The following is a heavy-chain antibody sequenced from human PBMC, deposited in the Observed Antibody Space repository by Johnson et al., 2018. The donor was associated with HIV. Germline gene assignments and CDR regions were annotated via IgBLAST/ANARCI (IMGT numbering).Heavy chain of an antibody. CDR1: GFTFDDYA. CDR3: ARAFGSGGYSSSWYLGLGSFDI. J-gene: IGHJ3*02. V-gene: IGHV3-9*01. CDR2: ISWNSGRI. Sequence: VQLVESGGGLVQPGRSLRLSCAASGFTFDDYAMHWVRQAPGKGLEWVSGISWNSGRIAYADSVKGRFTISRDNAKNSLYLQMNSLRDDDTALYFCARAFGSGGYSSSWYLGLGSFDIWGQGTMVTVSS. D-gene: IGHD6-13*01.